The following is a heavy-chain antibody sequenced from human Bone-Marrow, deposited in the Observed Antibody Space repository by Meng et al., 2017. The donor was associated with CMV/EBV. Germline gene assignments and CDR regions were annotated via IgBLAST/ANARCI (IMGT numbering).Heavy chain of an antibody. CDR1: GFTFSSYA. V-gene: IGHV3-23*01. J-gene: IGHJ3*02. Sequence: GESLKISCAASGFTFSSYAMSWVRQAPGKGLEWVSAISGSGGSTYYADSVKGRFTISRDNSKNTLYLQMNSLRAEDTAVYYCAKGDIVVVPAALIERAFDIWGQGTMVTVSS. D-gene: IGHD2-2*01. CDR3: AKGDIVVVPAALIERAFDI. CDR2: ISGSGGST.